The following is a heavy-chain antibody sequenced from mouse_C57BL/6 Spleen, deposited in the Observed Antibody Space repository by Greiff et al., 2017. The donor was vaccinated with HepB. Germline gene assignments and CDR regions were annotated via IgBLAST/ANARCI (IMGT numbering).Heavy chain of an antibody. Sequence: EVQLQQSGAELVRPGASVKLSCTASGFNIKDDYMHWVKQRPEQGLEWIGWIDPENGDTEYASKFQGKATITADTSSNTAYLQLSSLTSEDTAVYYGTRGKMDYWGQGTSVTVSS. V-gene: IGHV14-4*01. CDR1: GFNIKDDY. J-gene: IGHJ4*01. CDR3: TRGKMDY. CDR2: IDPENGDT. D-gene: IGHD2-1*01.